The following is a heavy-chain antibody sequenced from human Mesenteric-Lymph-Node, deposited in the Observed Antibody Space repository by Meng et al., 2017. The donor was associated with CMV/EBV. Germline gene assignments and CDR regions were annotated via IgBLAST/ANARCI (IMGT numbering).Heavy chain of an antibody. CDR2: ICSSEAN. CDR1: VDSINQPTFF. V-gene: IGHV4-39*07. CDR3: AKEDGSGWFGP. Sequence: VSVDSINQPTFFWAWVRRPPGEGLEWIRSICSSEANYYDPSRKGRVSVSLDKYKNQFSLNVTAVSAADTGHYSCAKEDGSGWFGPWCQGTLVTVSS. D-gene: IGHD3-10*01. J-gene: IGHJ5*02.